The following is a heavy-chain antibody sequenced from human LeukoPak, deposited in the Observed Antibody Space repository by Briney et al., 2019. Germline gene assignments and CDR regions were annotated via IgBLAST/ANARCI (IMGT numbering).Heavy chain of an antibody. CDR1: GYTLTELS. CDR3: ARRRGDYFDP. D-gene: IGHD4-17*01. V-gene: IGHV1-24*01. Sequence: ASVKVSCKVSGYTLTELSMHWVRQAPGKGLEWMGGFDPEDGETIYAQKFQGRVTMTRDTSTSTVYMELSSLRSEDTAVYYCARRRGDYFDPWGQGTLVTVSS. CDR2: FDPEDGET. J-gene: IGHJ5*02.